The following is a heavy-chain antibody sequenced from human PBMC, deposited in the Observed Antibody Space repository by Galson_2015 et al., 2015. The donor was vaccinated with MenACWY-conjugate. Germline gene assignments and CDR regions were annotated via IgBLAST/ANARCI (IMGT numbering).Heavy chain of an antibody. D-gene: IGHD5-18*01. CDR3: AKEAATAHLNWFDP. Sequence: SLRLSCAASGFTFSSYGMHWVRQAPGKGLERVAFIRYDGSNKYYADSVKGRFTISRDNSKNTLYLQMNSLRAEDTAVYYCAKEAATAHLNWFDPWGQGTLVTVSS. V-gene: IGHV3-30*02. J-gene: IGHJ5*02. CDR2: IRYDGSNK. CDR1: GFTFSSYG.